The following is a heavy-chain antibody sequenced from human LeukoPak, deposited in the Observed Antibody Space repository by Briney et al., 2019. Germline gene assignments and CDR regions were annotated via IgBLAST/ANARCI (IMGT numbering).Heavy chain of an antibody. CDR2: INPNSGGT. CDR1: GYTFTSYD. Sequence: ASVKVSCKASGYTFTSYDINWVRQATGQGLEWMGWINPNSGGTNYAQKFQGWVTMTRDTSISTAYMELSRLRSDDTAVYYCARHILSDYYDSSGYLDYWGQGTLVTVSS. D-gene: IGHD3-22*01. CDR3: ARHILSDYYDSSGYLDY. J-gene: IGHJ4*02. V-gene: IGHV1-2*04.